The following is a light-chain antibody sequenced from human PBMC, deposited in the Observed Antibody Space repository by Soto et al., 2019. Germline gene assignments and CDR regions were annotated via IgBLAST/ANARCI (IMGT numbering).Light chain of an antibody. CDR1: QSINKW. Sequence: DIQLTQSPSTLSASLGDSVTITCRASQSINKWLAWYQQKPGKAPRLLIYNASNLESGVPSRFSGSGSGTEFTLPISRLQPDDFAAYYCQQYSFQSWTFGQGTQVE. CDR3: QQYSFQSWT. CDR2: NAS. J-gene: IGKJ1*01. V-gene: IGKV1-5*03.